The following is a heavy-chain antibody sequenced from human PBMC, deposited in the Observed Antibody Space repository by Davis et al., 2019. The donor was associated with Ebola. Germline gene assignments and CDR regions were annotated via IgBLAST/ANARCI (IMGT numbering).Heavy chain of an antibody. J-gene: IGHJ4*02. CDR3: ARQRYYYDSSGYYYFDY. CDR1: GGSISSYY. V-gene: IGHV4-59*12. CDR2: IYYSGST. Sequence: MPSETLSLTCTVSGGSISSYYWSWIRQPPGKGLEWIGYIYYSGSTNYNPSLKSRVTISVDTSKNQFSLKLSSVTAADTAVYYCARQRYYYDSSGYYYFDYWGQGTLVTVSS. D-gene: IGHD3-22*01.